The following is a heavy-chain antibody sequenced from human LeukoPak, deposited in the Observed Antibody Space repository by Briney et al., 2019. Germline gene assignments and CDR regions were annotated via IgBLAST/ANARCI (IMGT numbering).Heavy chain of an antibody. J-gene: IGHJ4*02. CDR1: GFTFSSYA. Sequence: GGSLRLSCAASGFTFSSYAMHWVRQAPGKGLEWVAVISYDGSNKYYADSVKGRFTISRDNSKNTLYLQMNSLRAEDTAVYYCARAVDMTTDFDYWGQGTLVTVSS. D-gene: IGHD4-17*01. CDR3: ARAVDMTTDFDY. V-gene: IGHV3-30*04. CDR2: ISYDGSNK.